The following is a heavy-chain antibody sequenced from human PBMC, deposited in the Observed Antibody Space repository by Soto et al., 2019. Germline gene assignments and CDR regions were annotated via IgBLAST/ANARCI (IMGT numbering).Heavy chain of an antibody. D-gene: IGHD2-2*02. CDR2: INPSGGST. J-gene: IGHJ4*02. V-gene: IGHV1-46*01. CDR1: GYTFTSYH. Sequence: GASVKVSCKASGYTFTSYHMHWVRQAPGQGLEWMGIINPSGGSTSYAQKFQGRVTMTRDTSTSTVYMELSSLRSEDTAVYYCAIVTRYCSSTSCYNDQPFDYWGQGTLVTVSS. CDR3: AIVTRYCSSTSCYNDQPFDY.